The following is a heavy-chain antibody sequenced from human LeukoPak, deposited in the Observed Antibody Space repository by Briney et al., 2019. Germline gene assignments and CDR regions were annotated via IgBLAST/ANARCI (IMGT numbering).Heavy chain of an antibody. D-gene: IGHD2-15*01. CDR1: GGTFSSYA. V-gene: IGHV1-69*05. Sequence: ASVKVSCKASGGTFSSYAISWVRQAPGQGLEWMGGIIPIFGTANYAQKFQGRVTMTRNTSISTAYMELSSLRSEDTAVYYCARGRSDYMDVWGKGTTVIVSS. J-gene: IGHJ6*03. CDR3: ARGRSDYMDV. CDR2: IIPIFGTA.